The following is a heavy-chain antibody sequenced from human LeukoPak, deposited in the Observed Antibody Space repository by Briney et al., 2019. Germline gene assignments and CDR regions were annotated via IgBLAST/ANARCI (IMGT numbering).Heavy chain of an antibody. CDR3: ARDRTTIFGVVLDY. V-gene: IGHV3-7*03. CDR2: IKQDGSEK. D-gene: IGHD3-3*01. J-gene: IGHJ4*02. CDR1: GFTFDDYA. Sequence: PGGSLRLSCAASGFTFDDYAMHWVRQAPGRGLEWVANIKQDGSEKYYVDSVKGRFTISRDNAKKSLYLQINSLRAEDTAVYYCARDRTTIFGVVLDYWGQGTLVTVSS.